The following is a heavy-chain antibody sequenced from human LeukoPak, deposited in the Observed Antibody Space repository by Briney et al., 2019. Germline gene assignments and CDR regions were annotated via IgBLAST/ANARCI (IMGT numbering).Heavy chain of an antibody. Sequence: AGSLRLSCAASGFTVSNNYMAWVSQAAGKGPEWVSFMYSDVNTYYADSVKGRFTISTDNSENKLYLQMNSLRAEDTAVYYCARGVLGLKPLDYWGQGTLVTVSS. V-gene: IGHV3-53*01. CDR3: ARGVLGLKPLDY. D-gene: IGHD1-26*01. CDR1: GFTVSNNY. J-gene: IGHJ4*02. CDR2: MYSDVNT.